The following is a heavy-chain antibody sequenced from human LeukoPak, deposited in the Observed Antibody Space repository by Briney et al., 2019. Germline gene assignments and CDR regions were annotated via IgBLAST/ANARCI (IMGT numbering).Heavy chain of an antibody. Sequence: ASVKVSFKASGYTFTSYYMHWVRQAPGLGLEWMGVINPSGGRTSYAQKFRGRVTMTRDISRSTDYMELSRLRSDDTAVYYCARDPKDKTCGWYHFDYWGQGPLVTVSS. V-gene: IGHV1-46*01. CDR2: INPSGGRT. CDR3: ARDPKDKTCGWYHFDY. D-gene: IGHD6-19*01. J-gene: IGHJ4*02. CDR1: GYTFTSYY.